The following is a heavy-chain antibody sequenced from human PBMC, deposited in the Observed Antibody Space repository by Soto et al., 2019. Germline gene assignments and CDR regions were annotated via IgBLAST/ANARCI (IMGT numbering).Heavy chain of an antibody. J-gene: IGHJ3*02. Sequence: PGGSLRLSCAASGFTFSSYWMHWVRQAPGKGLVWVSRINSDGSSTTYADSVKGRFTISRDNANNTLYLQMNNLRAEDTAVYYCVRYKWLQNQDGFNIWGQGTMVTVSS. CDR3: VRYKWLQNQDGFNI. V-gene: IGHV3-74*01. CDR2: INSDGSST. CDR1: GFTFSSYW. D-gene: IGHD5-12*01.